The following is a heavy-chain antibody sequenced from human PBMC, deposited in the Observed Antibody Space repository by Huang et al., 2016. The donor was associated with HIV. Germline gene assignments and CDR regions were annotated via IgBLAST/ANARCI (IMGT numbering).Heavy chain of an antibody. V-gene: IGHV3-21*01. Sequence: EVQLVESGGNLVKPGGSLRLSCAASGITFSSYSMNWVRQGPWKGLELVSSISSSRSDRYYADSVKGRFTISRDNAKNSLYLQMSSLRDEDTAVYYCATAPPYYYDSSGYYYGQDYWGQGTLVTVSS. CDR1: GITFSSYS. CDR2: ISSSRSDR. D-gene: IGHD3-22*01. J-gene: IGHJ4*02. CDR3: ATAPPYYYDSSGYYYGQDY.